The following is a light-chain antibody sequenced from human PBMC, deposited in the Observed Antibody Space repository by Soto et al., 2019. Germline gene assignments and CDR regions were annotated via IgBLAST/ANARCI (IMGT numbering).Light chain of an antibody. CDR2: GAS. CDR3: YQRSNWAPPT. V-gene: IGKV3-11*01. Sequence: EIVLTQSPATLSLSPGERATLSCRASQSVSSFLAWYQQKRGQAPRLLIYGASNRATGIPARFSASGSGTDFTLTISSLEPENCAFYYCYQRSNWAPPTSGGGTKVEI. CDR1: QSVSSF. J-gene: IGKJ4*01.